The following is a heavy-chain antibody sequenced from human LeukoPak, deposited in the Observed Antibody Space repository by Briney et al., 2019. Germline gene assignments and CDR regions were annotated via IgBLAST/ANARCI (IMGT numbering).Heavy chain of an antibody. D-gene: IGHD5-18*01. V-gene: IGHV3-30*03. Sequence: GGSLRLSCAASGFTFSSYGMHWVRQAPGKGLDWVAFTSYDGTKNYYADSVKGRFTISRHNSKNTLFLQMNSLRPEDTAVYYCARLGEDSYGYQTDFDYWGQGTLVTVSS. CDR1: GFTFSSYG. CDR3: ARLGEDSYGYQTDFDY. J-gene: IGHJ4*02. CDR2: TSYDGTKN.